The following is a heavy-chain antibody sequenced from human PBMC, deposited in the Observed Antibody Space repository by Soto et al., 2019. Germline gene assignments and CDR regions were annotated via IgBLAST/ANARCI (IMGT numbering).Heavy chain of an antibody. CDR1: GETFRRDV. Sequence: QVQLVQSGAEVKKSGSSVKVSCKAPGETFRRDVISWVRQAPGQGLEWLGGITPMSGTTDYAQKFQGRVTISAEKSSGTAYFELSSLTFDDTGVYYCARGVSMAGRPGFFHHWGQGSLVTVSS. V-gene: IGHV1-69*06. J-gene: IGHJ1*01. CDR2: ITPMSGTT. CDR3: ARGVSMAGRPGFFHH. D-gene: IGHD6-6*01.